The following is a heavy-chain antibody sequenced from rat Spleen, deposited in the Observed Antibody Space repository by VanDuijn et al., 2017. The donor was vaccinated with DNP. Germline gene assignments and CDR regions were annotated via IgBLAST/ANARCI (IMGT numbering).Heavy chain of an antibody. Sequence: EVQLVESGGGLVQPGRFLKLSCVASGFTFNKSWMTWIRQAPGKGLEWVASISPSGGSTYYRDSVKGRFTVSRDNAKSTLYLQMDSLRSEDTATYYCARRRLGAYYVMDAWGQGASVTVSS. J-gene: IGHJ4*01. CDR1: GFTFNKSW. CDR3: ARRRLGAYYVMDA. V-gene: IGHV5-31*01. CDR2: ISPSGGST. D-gene: IGHD5-1*01.